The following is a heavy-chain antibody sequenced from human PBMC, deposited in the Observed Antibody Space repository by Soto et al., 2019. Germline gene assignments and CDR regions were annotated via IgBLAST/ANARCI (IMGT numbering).Heavy chain of an antibody. V-gene: IGHV4-59*01. J-gene: IGHJ5*02. Sequence: XEPLSLQCTEAGCYINSYYCSKIRHPPGKGLEWIGYIYYRGSTNYNPSLKSRVTRSVDTSKNQFSLKLSSVTAADTAVYYCARGGQAAAGKFDHWGQGTLVTVSS. CDR2: IYYRGST. CDR3: ARGGQAAAGKFDH. CDR1: GCYINSYY. D-gene: IGHD6-13*01.